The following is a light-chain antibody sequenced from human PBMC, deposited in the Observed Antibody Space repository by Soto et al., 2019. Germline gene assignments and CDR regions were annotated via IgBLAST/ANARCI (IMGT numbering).Light chain of an antibody. CDR1: SSNIGSNY. Sequence: HSVLTQPPSASGTPGQRVTISCSGSSSNIGSNYVYWYQQLPGTAPKLLIYRNNQRPSGVPDRFSGSKSGTSASLAISGLRSEDEADYYCAAWDDSLSVLFGTGTKVTVL. CDR2: RNN. CDR3: AAWDDSLSVL. V-gene: IGLV1-47*01. J-gene: IGLJ1*01.